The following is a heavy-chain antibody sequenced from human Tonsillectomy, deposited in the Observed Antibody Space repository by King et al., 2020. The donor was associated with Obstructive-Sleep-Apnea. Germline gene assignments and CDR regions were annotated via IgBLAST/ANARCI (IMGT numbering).Heavy chain of an antibody. J-gene: IGHJ4*02. D-gene: IGHD4-11*01. CDR1: GFKFSDAW. V-gene: IGHV3-15*01. CDR2: IKSQGGGGTT. CDR3: TWMTTIATIDY. Sequence: EVQLVESGGNLVKPGGSLRLSCAASGFKFSDAWMSWVRQAPGKGLEWVGRIKSQGGGGTTDYAAPVRGRFTISRDDSKTTLYLQMNSLKTEDTAVYYCTWMTTIATIDYWGQGTLVTVSS.